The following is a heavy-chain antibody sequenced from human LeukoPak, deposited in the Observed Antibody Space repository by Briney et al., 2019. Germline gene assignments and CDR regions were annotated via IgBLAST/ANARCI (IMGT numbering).Heavy chain of an antibody. CDR3: AKDLGIAVADHNFDY. D-gene: IGHD6-19*01. V-gene: IGHV3-23*01. Sequence: GGSLRLSCAASGFTFCSYAMSWVRPAPGKGPEWVSAISGSGGCTYYADSVKGRFTISRDNSKNTLYLQMNSLRAEDTAVYYCAKDLGIAVADHNFDYWGQGTLVTVSS. CDR1: GFTFCSYA. J-gene: IGHJ4*02. CDR2: ISGSGGCT.